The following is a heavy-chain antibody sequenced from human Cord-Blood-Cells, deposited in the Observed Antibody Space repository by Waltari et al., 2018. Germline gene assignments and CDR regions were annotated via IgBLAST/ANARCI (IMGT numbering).Heavy chain of an antibody. V-gene: IGHV1-69*06. Sequence: QVQLVQSGAEVKKPGSSVKVSCKASGGTFSSYAISWVRQAPGQGLEWLGGIIPIFGPANYAKKFQGRGTITADKSTSTAYMELSSLRSEDTAVYYCARDRYVVVVAAYYYYGMDVWGQGTTVTVSS. CDR3: ARDRYVVVVAAYYYYGMDV. CDR1: GGTFSSYA. CDR2: IIPIFGPA. J-gene: IGHJ6*02. D-gene: IGHD2-15*01.